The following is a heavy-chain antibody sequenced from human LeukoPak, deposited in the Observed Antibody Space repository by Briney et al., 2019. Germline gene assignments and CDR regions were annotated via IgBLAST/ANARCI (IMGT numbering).Heavy chain of an antibody. CDR1: GFTFDDYA. CDR2: ISWNSGSI. D-gene: IGHD2-15*01. V-gene: IGHV3-9*01. J-gene: IGHJ4*02. CDR3: AKQGYSSGGTSPPDY. Sequence: PGGSLRLSCAASGFTFDDYAMHWVRQAPGKGLEWVSSISWNSGSIDYADSVKGRFTISRDNSKNTLYLQMNSLRAEDTAVYYCAKQGYSSGGTSPPDYWGQGTPVTVSS.